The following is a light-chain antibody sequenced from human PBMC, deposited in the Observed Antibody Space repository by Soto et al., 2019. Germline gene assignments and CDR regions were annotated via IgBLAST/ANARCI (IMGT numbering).Light chain of an antibody. CDR3: AAWDSSLSGHV. Sequence: QSVLTQSPSASGTPGQRVTISCYGSSSNIGSYPVYWYQQLPGTAPKLLINSDDQRPSGVPDRFSASKSGTSASLAISGLPSEDEAEYYCAAWDSSLSGHVFGTGTKVTVL. V-gene: IGLV1-47*02. CDR2: SDD. CDR1: SSNIGSYP. J-gene: IGLJ1*01.